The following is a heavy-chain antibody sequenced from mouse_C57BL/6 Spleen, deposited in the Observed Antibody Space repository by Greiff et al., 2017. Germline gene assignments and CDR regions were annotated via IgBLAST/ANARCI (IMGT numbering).Heavy chain of an antibody. CDR3: LIPPYYGSFAY. D-gene: IGHD1-1*01. Sequence: EVQLQQSGPELVKPGASVKISCKASGYTFTDYYMNWVKQSHGKSLEWIGDINPNNGGTSYNQKFKGKATLTVDKSSSTAYMELRSLTSEDSAVYYCLIPPYYGSFAYWGQGTLVTVSA. CDR1: GYTFTDYY. J-gene: IGHJ3*01. CDR2: INPNNGGT. V-gene: IGHV1-26*01.